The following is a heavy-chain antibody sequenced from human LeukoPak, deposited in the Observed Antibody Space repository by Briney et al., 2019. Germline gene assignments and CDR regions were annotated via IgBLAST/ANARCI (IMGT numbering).Heavy chain of an antibody. Sequence: SETLSLTCTVSGGSISSGSYYWRWIRQPAGKGLEWIGRIYTSGSTNYNPSFKSRVTISVDTSKNQFSLKLSSVTAADTAVYYCASGEYYYDSSGYSTWDYWGQGTLVTVS. J-gene: IGHJ4*02. CDR3: ASGEYYYDSSGYSTWDY. CDR2: IYTSGST. V-gene: IGHV4-61*02. CDR1: GGSISSGSYY. D-gene: IGHD3-22*01.